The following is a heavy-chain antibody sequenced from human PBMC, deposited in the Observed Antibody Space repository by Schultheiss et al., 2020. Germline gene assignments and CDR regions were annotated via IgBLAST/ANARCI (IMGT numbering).Heavy chain of an antibody. CDR3: AKVDSNYVDYYYGMDV. Sequence: GGSLRLSCAASGFTFSSYAMSWFRQAPGKGLEWVSAISGSGGSTYYADSVKGRFTISRDNSKNTLYLQMNSLRAEDTAVYYCAKVDSNYVDYYYGMDVWGQGTTVTVSS. CDR2: ISGSGGST. J-gene: IGHJ6*02. CDR1: GFTFSSYA. V-gene: IGHV3-23*01. D-gene: IGHD4-11*01.